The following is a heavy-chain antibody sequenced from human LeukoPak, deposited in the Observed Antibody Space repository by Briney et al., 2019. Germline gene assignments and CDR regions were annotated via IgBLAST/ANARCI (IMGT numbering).Heavy chain of an antibody. Sequence: GGSLRLSCAASGFTFDDYAMHWVRQAPGKGLEGVSGITWNSGSIDYADSVKGRFTISRDNAKNSLYLQMNSLRAEDTALYYCAKSIGGSGSYPVWGQGTLVTVSS. J-gene: IGHJ4*02. V-gene: IGHV3-9*01. D-gene: IGHD3-10*01. CDR1: GFTFDDYA. CDR2: ITWNSGSI. CDR3: AKSIGGSGSYPV.